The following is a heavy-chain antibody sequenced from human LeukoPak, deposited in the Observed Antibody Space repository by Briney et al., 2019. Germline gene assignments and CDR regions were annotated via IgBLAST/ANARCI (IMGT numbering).Heavy chain of an antibody. V-gene: IGHV4-31*03. CDR2: IYYSGST. Sequence: SQTLSLTCTVSGGSISSGGYYWSWIRQHPGKGLEWIGYIYYSGSTYYNPSLKSRVTISVDTSKNQFSLKLSSVTAADTAVYYCARAMTVAATPNWFDPWGQGTLVTVSS. D-gene: IGHD2-15*01. J-gene: IGHJ5*02. CDR3: ARAMTVAATPNWFDP. CDR1: GGSISSGGYY.